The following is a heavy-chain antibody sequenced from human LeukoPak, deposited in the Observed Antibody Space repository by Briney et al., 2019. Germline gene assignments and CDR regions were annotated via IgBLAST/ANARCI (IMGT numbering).Heavy chain of an antibody. CDR1: GFTFNSYA. CDR3: ARDQTYYYYGVDV. Sequence: GGSLRLSCAASGFTFNSYAMSWVRQAPGKGLEWVAVIWYDGRNKYYADSVKGRFTISRDNSKNTLYLQMNSLRAEDTAVYYCARDQTYYYYGVDVWGQGTTVTVSS. CDR2: IWYDGRNK. J-gene: IGHJ6*02. V-gene: IGHV3-33*08.